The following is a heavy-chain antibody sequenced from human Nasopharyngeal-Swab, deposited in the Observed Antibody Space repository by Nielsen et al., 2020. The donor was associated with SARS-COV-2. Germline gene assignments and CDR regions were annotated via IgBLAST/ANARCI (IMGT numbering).Heavy chain of an antibody. Sequence: WVRQAPGQGLEWMGGIVPALGLPNYAQKFRGRVTISADRSTTTSYLELSSLRSEDTAIYYCAREGEYGAYDAPDYWGRGTLVTVSS. D-gene: IGHD5-12*01. J-gene: IGHJ4*02. CDR2: IVPALGLP. V-gene: IGHV1-69*10. CDR3: AREGEYGAYDAPDY.